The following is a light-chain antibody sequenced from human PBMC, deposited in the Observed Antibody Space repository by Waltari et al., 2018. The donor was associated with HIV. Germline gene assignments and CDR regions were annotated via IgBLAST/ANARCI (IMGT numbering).Light chain of an antibody. CDR1: TSNIGSND. V-gene: IGLV1-47*01. Sequence: SVLTQPPSASGTPGQRVTISCSGSTSNIGSNDVYWYQHLPGAAPKLRIHRNKQRPSAFPERFSGTTSGTSASLAISGLRSEDEADYYCVAWDDSLRGVVFGGGTKVAAL. CDR2: RNK. CDR3: VAWDDSLRGVV. J-gene: IGLJ2*01.